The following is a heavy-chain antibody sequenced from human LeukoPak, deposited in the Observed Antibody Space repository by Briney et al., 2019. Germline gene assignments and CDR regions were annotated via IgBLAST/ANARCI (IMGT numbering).Heavy chain of an antibody. J-gene: IGHJ6*02. D-gene: IGHD2-8*02. Sequence: GGSLRLSCAASGFTFSSYGMHWVRQAPGKGLEWVAVISYDGSNKYYADSVKGRFTISRDNSKNTLYLQMNSLRAEDTAVYYCAKDRTGYYYYGMDVWGQGTTVTVSS. CDR2: ISYDGSNK. CDR3: AKDRTGYYYYGMDV. V-gene: IGHV3-30*18. CDR1: GFTFSSYG.